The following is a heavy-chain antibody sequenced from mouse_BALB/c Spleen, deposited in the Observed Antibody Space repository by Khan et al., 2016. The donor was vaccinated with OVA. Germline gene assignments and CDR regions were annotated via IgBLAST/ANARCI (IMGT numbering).Heavy chain of an antibody. Sequence: QVQLQQSGPELVRPGVSVKISCKGSGYTFTDYAMHWVKQSHAKSLEWIGVISTYYGNTDYNQKFKGKATMTVDKSSNTAYMELARFTSEDSAIYYDARGSGYDRFAYWGQETLVTVSA. CDR3: ARGSGYDRFAY. J-gene: IGHJ3*01. CDR1: GYTFTDYA. D-gene: IGHD2-2*01. CDR2: ISTYYGNT. V-gene: IGHV1S137*01.